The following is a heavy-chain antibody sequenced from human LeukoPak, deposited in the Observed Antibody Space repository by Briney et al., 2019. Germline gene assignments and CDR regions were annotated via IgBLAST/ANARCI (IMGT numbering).Heavy chain of an antibody. Sequence: GGSLRLSCAASGFTFSSYGMHWVRQAPGKGLEWVAVIWYDGSNKYYADSVKGRFTISRDNSKNTLYLQMNSLRAEDTAVYYCARFSLYDNSGYYSWLFDFWGQGTLVTVSS. V-gene: IGHV3-33*01. CDR1: GFTFSSYG. CDR3: ARFSLYDNSGYYSWLFDF. J-gene: IGHJ4*02. D-gene: IGHD3-22*01. CDR2: IWYDGSNK.